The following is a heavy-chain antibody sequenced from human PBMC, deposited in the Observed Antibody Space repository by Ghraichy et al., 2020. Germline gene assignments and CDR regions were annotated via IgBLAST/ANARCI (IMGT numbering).Heavy chain of an antibody. CDR2: ISSSSSYI. Sequence: GGSLRLSCAASGFTFSSYSMNWVRQAPGKGLEWVSSISSSSSYIYYADAVKGRFTISRDNAKNSLYLQMSSLRDEDTAVYYCARAGPYSSGWLYYYYGMDVWGQGTTFIV. D-gene: IGHD6-19*01. J-gene: IGHJ6*02. CDR3: ARAGPYSSGWLYYYYGMDV. CDR1: GFTFSSYS. V-gene: IGHV3-21*01.